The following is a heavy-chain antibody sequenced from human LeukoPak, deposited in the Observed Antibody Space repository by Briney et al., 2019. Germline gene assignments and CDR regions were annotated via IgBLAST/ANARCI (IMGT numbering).Heavy chain of an antibody. CDR2: IRYDGSIE. CDR3: ANVGYISPSHYMDV. Sequence: GGPLRLSCAASGFTFSGYGMHWVRQAPGKGLEWVAFIRYDGSIEYYADSVKGRFTISRDNTKNTLYLQINSLRAEDTAVYYCANVGYISPSHYMDVWGKGTTVTVSS. J-gene: IGHJ6*03. D-gene: IGHD6-19*01. CDR1: GFTFSGYG. V-gene: IGHV3-30*02.